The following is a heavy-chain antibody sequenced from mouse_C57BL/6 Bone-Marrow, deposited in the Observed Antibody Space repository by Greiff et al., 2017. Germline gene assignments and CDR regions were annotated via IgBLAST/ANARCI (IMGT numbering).Heavy chain of an antibody. V-gene: IGHV1-55*01. D-gene: IGHD2-3*01. CDR2: IYPGSGST. CDR1: GYTFTSYW. J-gene: IGHJ3*01. CDR3: ERGELGGYYRAWFAY. Sequence: QVQLQQPGAELVKPGASVKMSCKASGYTFTSYWITWVKQRPGQGLEWIGDIYPGSGSTNYNEKFKSKATLTVDTSSSTAYMQLSRLTSEDSAVYYCERGELGGYYRAWFAYWGQGTLVTVSA.